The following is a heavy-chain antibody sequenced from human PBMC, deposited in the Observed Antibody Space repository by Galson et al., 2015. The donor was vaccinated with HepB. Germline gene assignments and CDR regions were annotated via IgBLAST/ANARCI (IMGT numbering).Heavy chain of an antibody. CDR1: GFSFSNSY. Sequence: SLRLSCAASGFSFSNSYIHWVRQAPGKGLDWVALVSYDGTSDHYADSVKGRFTVSRGNPGNTFHLQLSTLSPEDTGVYFCAGSLNPGGNRDCFDHWGQGSLVTVSS. CDR2: VSYDGTSD. D-gene: IGHD3/OR15-3a*01. CDR3: AGSLNPGGNRDCFDH. J-gene: IGHJ4*02. V-gene: IGHV3-30*04.